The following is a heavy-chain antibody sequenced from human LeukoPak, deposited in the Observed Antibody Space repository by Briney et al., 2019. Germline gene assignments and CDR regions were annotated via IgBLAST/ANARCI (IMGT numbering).Heavy chain of an antibody. Sequence: SETLSLTCAVSGGSISSGGYSWSWIRQPPGKGLEWIGYIYHSGSTYYNPSLKSRVSISVDRSKNQFSLKLSSVTAADTAVYYCGRGFLYGGNSATYFDYWGQGTLVTVSS. CDR3: GRGFLYGGNSATYFDY. CDR1: GGSISSGGYS. D-gene: IGHD4-23*01. CDR2: IYHSGST. J-gene: IGHJ4*02. V-gene: IGHV4-30-2*01.